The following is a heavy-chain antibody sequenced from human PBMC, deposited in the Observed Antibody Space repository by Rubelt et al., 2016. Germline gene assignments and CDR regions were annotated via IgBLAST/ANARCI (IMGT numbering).Heavy chain of an antibody. CDR2: IYWDDDQ. V-gene: IGHV2-5*02. CDR1: GFSLSTSGVG. J-gene: IGHJ4*02. Sequence: ITLKESGPTLVKPTQTLTLTCTFSGFSLSTSGVGVGWIRQPPGKALEWLALIYWDDDQRYSPSLKSRFTITMDPPKNQVVLTTTNMDPVDTAKYYCAHSEYTDGRFDYWGQGTLVTVSS. CDR3: AHSEYTDGRFDY. D-gene: IGHD5-18*01.